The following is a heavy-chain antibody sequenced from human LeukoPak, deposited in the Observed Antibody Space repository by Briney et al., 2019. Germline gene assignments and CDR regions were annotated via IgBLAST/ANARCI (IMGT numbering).Heavy chain of an antibody. J-gene: IGHJ6*02. V-gene: IGHV3-11*01. Sequence: GGSLRLSCAASGFTFSDYYMSWLRQAPGKGLEWVSYISSSGSTIYYADSVKGRFTISRDNAKNSLYLQMNSLRAEDTAVYYCARDGTLRYFDWLSPPYGMDVWGQGTTVTVSS. CDR1: GFTFSDYY. D-gene: IGHD3-9*01. CDR2: ISSSGSTI. CDR3: ARDGTLRYFDWLSPPYGMDV.